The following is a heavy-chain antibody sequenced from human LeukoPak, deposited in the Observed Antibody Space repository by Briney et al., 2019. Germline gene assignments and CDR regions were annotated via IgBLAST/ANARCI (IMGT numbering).Heavy chain of an antibody. CDR1: GYTFTSYY. CDR2: INPSGGST. CDR3: AKDVGLSSSSEYYFDY. D-gene: IGHD6-6*01. V-gene: IGHV1-46*01. Sequence: ASVKVSCKASGYTFTSYYMHWVRQAPGQGLEWMGIINPSGGSTSYAQKFQGRVTMTRDTSTSTVYMELSSLRSEDTAVYYCAKDVGLSSSSEYYFDYWGQGTLVTVSS. J-gene: IGHJ4*02.